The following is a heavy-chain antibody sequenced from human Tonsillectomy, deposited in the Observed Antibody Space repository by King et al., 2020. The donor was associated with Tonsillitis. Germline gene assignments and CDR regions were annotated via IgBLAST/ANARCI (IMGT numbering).Heavy chain of an antibody. J-gene: IGHJ3*02. CDR1: GFTFSSYS. D-gene: IGHD3-9*01. CDR2: ISRSSSTI. V-gene: IGHV3-48*02. CDR3: AREKGVTGHFRDDAFDI. Sequence: VQLVESGGGLVQPGGSLRLSCTASGFTFSSYSMSWVRQAPGKGLEWVSDISRSSSTIYYADSVKGRFTISRDNAKNSLYLQMNSLRDEDTAVYFCAREKGVTGHFRDDAFDIWGQGTMVTVSS.